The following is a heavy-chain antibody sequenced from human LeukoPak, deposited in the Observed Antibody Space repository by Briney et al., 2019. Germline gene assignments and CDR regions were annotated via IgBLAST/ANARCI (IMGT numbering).Heavy chain of an antibody. CDR2: IGSGGRHI. CDR1: GFTFSTYT. J-gene: IGHJ4*02. D-gene: IGHD5-18*01. CDR3: ARSGYTYGFDY. Sequence: GGSLRLSCAASGFTFSTYTMNWVRQAPGKGLEWVASIGSGGRHIHYADSVKGRFTISRDNAKNSLYLQMNSLRAEDTAVYYCARSGYTYGFDYWGQGALVTVSS. V-gene: IGHV3-21*01.